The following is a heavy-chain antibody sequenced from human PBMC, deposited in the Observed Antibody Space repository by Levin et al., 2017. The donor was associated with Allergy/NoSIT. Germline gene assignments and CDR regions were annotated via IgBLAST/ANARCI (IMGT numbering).Heavy chain of an antibody. J-gene: IGHJ4*02. CDR2: INHSGST. CDR3: ARVITAMVDY. CDR1: GGSFSGYY. D-gene: IGHD5-18*01. V-gene: IGHV4-34*01. Sequence: SCAVYGGSFSGYYWSWIRQPPGKGLEWIGEINHSGSTNYNPSLESRVTISVDTSKNQFSLKLSSVTAADTAVYYCARVITAMVDYWGQGTLVTVSS.